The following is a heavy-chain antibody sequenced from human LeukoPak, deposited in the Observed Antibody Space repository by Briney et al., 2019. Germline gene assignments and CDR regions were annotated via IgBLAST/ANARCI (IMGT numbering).Heavy chain of an antibody. D-gene: IGHD3-16*02. J-gene: IGHJ4*02. V-gene: IGHV4-30-4*01. CDR3: ASFYQVYYFDY. Sequence: NPSQTLPLTCTVSGGSISSGGYYWSWIRQPPGKGLEWIGYIYYSGTTYYNPSLKSRVTISVDTSKNQFSLKLSSVTAADTAVYYCASFYQVYYFDYWGQGTLVTVSS. CDR1: GGSISSGGYY. CDR2: IYYSGTT.